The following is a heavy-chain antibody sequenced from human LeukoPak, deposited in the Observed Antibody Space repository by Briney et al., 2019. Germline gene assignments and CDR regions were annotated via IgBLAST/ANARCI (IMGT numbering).Heavy chain of an antibody. Sequence: PGGSLRLSCAASGFTFSSYSMNWVRQAPGKGLEWVSAISGSGGSTYYADSVKGRFTISRDNSKNTLYLQMNSLRAEDTAVYYCAKVSASGYYPYYFDYWGQGTLVTVSS. V-gene: IGHV3-23*01. D-gene: IGHD3-22*01. CDR2: ISGSGGST. CDR3: AKVSASGYYPYYFDY. J-gene: IGHJ4*02. CDR1: GFTFSSYS.